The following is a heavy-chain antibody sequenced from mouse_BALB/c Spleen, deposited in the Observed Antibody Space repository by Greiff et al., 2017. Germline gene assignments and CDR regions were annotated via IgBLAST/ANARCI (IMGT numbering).Heavy chain of an antibody. CDR2: INPSTGYT. Sequence: QVQLTESGAELAKPGASVKMSCKASGYTFTSYWMHWVKQRPGQGLEWIGYINPSTGYTEYNQKFKDKATLTADKSSSTAYMQLSSLTSEDSAVYYCARGEGNSFAYWGQGTLVTVSA. D-gene: IGHD2-1*01. V-gene: IGHV1-7*01. CDR1: GYTFTSYW. J-gene: IGHJ3*01. CDR3: ARGEGNSFAY.